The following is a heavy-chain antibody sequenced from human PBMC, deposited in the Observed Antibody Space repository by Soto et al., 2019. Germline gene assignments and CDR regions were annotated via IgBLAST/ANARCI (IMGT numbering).Heavy chain of an antibody. Sequence: GGSLRLSCAASGFTFSSYAMSWVRQAPGKGLEWVSAISGSGGSTYYADSVKGRFTISRDNSKNTLYLQMNSLRAEDTAVYYCAKLGPLTGITIFGVVIDDPYDYWGQGTLVTVSS. D-gene: IGHD3-3*01. CDR3: AKLGPLTGITIFGVVIDDPYDY. CDR1: GFTFSSYA. CDR2: ISGSGGST. V-gene: IGHV3-23*01. J-gene: IGHJ4*02.